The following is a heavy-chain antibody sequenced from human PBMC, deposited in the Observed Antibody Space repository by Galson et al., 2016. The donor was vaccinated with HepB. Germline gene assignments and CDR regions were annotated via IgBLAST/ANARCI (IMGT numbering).Heavy chain of an antibody. Sequence: SLRLSCAASGFMFSTYDMHWVRQVPGKGLEWVAMIYYDGTIKYFSDSVKGRFGISRNNSKNNLYLQMNSLRDDDTAIYFCARGGSGGHRFDWFFDFWSRGTLLTVSS. CDR2: IYYDGTIK. D-gene: IGHD3-10*01. CDR1: GFMFSTYD. J-gene: IGHJ2*01. V-gene: IGHV3-33*01. CDR3: ARGGSGGHRFDWFFDF.